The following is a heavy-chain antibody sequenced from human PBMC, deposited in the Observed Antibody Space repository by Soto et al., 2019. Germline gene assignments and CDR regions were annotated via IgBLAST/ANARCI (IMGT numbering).Heavy chain of an antibody. CDR2: IIPIFGTA. V-gene: IGHV1-69*13. D-gene: IGHD3-3*01. CDR3: ARNKEITIFGVVTNKGAFDI. J-gene: IGHJ3*02. Sequence: SVKVSCKASGGTFSSYAISWVRQAPGQGLEWMGGIIPIFGTANYAQKFQGRVTITADESTSTAYMELSSLRSEDTAVYYCARNKEITIFGVVTNKGAFDIWGQGTMVTVSS. CDR1: GGTFSSYA.